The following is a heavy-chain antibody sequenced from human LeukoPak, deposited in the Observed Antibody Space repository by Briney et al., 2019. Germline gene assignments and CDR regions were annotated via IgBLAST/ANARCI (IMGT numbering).Heavy chain of an antibody. CDR2: INAGNGNT. V-gene: IGHV1-3*01. CDR3: ARVTGGRGYSYGYFQFDP. D-gene: IGHD5-18*01. Sequence: ASVKVSCKASGYTFTSYAMHWVRQAPGQRLEWMGLINAGNGNTKYSQKFQGRVTITRDTSASTAYMELSSLRSEDTAVYYCARVTGGRGYSYGYFQFDPWGQGTLVTVSS. CDR1: GYTFTSYA. J-gene: IGHJ5*02.